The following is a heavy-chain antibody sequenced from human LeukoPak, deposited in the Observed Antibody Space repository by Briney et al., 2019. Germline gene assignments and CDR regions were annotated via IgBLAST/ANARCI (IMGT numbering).Heavy chain of an antibody. D-gene: IGHD3-10*01. CDR2: IYYSGST. CDR3: ARRPARLRGVIIAFDY. V-gene: IGHV4-4*02. Sequence: SETLSLTCAVSGGSISSSNWWSWVHQPPGKGLEWIGEIYYSGSTNYNPSLKSRVTISVDKSKNQFSLKLSSVTAADTAVYYCARRPARLRGVIIAFDYWGQGTLVTVSS. CDR1: GGSISSSNW. J-gene: IGHJ4*02.